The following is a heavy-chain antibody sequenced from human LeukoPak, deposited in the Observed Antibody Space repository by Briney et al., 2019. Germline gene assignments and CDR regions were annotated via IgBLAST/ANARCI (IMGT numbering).Heavy chain of an antibody. V-gene: IGHV3-23*05. D-gene: IGHD1-1*01. Sequence: GGSLRLACATSGFTFSTYAMTWVRQAPGKGLEWVSAIDIYSTKTNYVDSVKGRFTISRDNSKNTLYLQMNSLRGEDTAIYYCARDWKADFWGHGTLVTVSS. CDR2: IDIYSTKT. J-gene: IGHJ4*01. CDR1: GFTFSTYA. CDR3: ARDWKADF.